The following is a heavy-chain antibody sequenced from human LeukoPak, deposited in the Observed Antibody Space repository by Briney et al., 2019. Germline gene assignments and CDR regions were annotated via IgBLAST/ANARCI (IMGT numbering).Heavy chain of an antibody. Sequence: SETLSLTCAVYGESFSGYYWSWIRQPPGKGLEWIGEINHSGRTNYNPSLKSRATISVDTSKNQFSLKLSSVTAADTAVYYCARNRYDILTGLYYFDYWGQGTLVTVSS. D-gene: IGHD3-9*01. CDR2: INHSGRT. J-gene: IGHJ4*02. CDR3: ARNRYDILTGLYYFDY. V-gene: IGHV4-34*01. CDR1: GESFSGYY.